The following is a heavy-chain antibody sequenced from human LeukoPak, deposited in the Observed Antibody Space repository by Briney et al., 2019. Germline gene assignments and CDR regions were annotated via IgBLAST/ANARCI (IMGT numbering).Heavy chain of an antibody. CDR3: TRDSRGMDV. CDR1: GFTFDNYG. Sequence: GGSLRLSCAASGFTFDNYGMHWVRQTPGKGLEWVSLITGDDGGTYYADSVKGRFTISRDNRKKSLYLQMNSLTTEDAALYSCTRDSRGMDVWGQGTTVSVSS. V-gene: IGHV3-43*02. CDR2: ITGDDGGT. J-gene: IGHJ6*02.